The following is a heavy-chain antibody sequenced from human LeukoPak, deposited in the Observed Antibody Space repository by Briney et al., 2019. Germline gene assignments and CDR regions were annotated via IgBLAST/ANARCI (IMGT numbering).Heavy chain of an antibody. V-gene: IGHV3-30-3*01. D-gene: IGHD6-13*01. CDR3: ASVDGSSSSYYYYGMDV. CDR2: ISYDGSNK. Sequence: GGSLRLSCAASGFTFSSYAMHWVRQAPGKGLEWVAVISYDGSNKYSADSVKGRFTISRDNSKNTLYLQMNSLRAEDTAVYYCASVDGSSSSYYYYGMDVWGQGTTVTVSS. J-gene: IGHJ6*02. CDR1: GFTFSSYA.